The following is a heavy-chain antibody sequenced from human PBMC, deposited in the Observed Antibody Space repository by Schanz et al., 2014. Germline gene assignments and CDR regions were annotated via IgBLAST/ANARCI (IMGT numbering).Heavy chain of an antibody. J-gene: IGHJ4*02. Sequence: QLVQSGAEVKKPGSSVKVSCKASGGPLSGYNINWVRQAPGQGLEWMGRIIPLLRIAEYAQEFQGRVTVTADISTSTAYMELISLTSEDTAVYYCARDPQYYYGSGRGYWGQGTLVTVST. D-gene: IGHD3-10*01. CDR1: GGPLSGYN. V-gene: IGHV1-69*09. CDR2: IIPLLRIA. CDR3: ARDPQYYYGSGRGY.